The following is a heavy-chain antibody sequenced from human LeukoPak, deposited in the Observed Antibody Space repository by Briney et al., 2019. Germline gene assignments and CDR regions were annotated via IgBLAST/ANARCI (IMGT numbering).Heavy chain of an antibody. Sequence: HTGGSLRLSCTTSGFTFATYSMGWVRQAPGQGLEWVASIFGSASKIYHADSVKGRFTVSRDNSKNTLYLQMNGLRVEDTALYYCVKDRVPDSGWSFDVWGRGTMVTVSA. CDR3: VKDRVPDSGWSFDV. V-gene: IGHV3-23*01. CDR1: GFTFATYS. D-gene: IGHD6-19*01. CDR2: IFGSASKI. J-gene: IGHJ3*01.